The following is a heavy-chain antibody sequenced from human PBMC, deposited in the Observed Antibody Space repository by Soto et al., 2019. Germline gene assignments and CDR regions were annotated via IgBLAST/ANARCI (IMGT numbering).Heavy chain of an antibody. CDR1: GGSFSGYY. Sequence: SETLSLTCAVYGGSFSGYYWSWIRQPPGKGLEWIGEINHSGSTNYNPSLKSRVTISVDTSKNQFSLKLSSVTAADTAVYYCANLGASNWNFDYWGQGTLVTVSS. V-gene: IGHV4-34*01. CDR2: INHSGST. D-gene: IGHD1-1*01. CDR3: ANLGASNWNFDY. J-gene: IGHJ4*02.